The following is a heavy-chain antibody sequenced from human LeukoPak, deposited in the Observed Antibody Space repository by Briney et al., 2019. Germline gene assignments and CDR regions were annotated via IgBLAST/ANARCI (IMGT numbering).Heavy chain of an antibody. V-gene: IGHV3-72*01. J-gene: IGHJ6*02. Sequence: PGGSLRLSFAAPELKSSDPNTDGVPQAPGRGRWGVARRRNKASSYTTEYAASVEGRFTISRDVSESSLYLQMNSLRTEDTAVYYCGRIAINANNGMDVWGQGTTVTVSS. CDR1: ELKSSDPN. CDR2: RRNKASSYTT. D-gene: IGHD1/OR15-1a*01. CDR3: GRIAINANNGMDV.